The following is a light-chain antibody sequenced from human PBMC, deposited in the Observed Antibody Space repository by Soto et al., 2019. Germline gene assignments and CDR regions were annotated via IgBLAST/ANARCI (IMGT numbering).Light chain of an antibody. CDR3: QQHNNWPLT. CDR2: GVS. V-gene: IGKV3-15*01. J-gene: IGKJ4*01. CDR1: QSVNFD. Sequence: ETVMTQSPATLSVSPGESATLSCRASQSVNFDLAWYQQKPGQTPRLLIYGVSTRATGTPARFSGSGFGTEFSLTISSLQSEDFAIYYCQQHNNWPLTFGEGTRVEMK.